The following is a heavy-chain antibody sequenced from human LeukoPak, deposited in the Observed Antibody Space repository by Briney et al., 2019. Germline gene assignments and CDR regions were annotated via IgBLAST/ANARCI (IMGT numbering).Heavy chain of an antibody. CDR2: IYSGGST. CDR3: ARDVPLQGEPRDYYGMDV. CDR1: GFTVSSNY. V-gene: IGHV3-53*01. Sequence: PGGSLRLSCAASGFTVSSNYMSWVRQAPGKGLEWVSVIYSGGSTYYADSVKGRFTISRDNSKNTLYLQMNSLRAEDTAVYYCARDVPLQGEPRDYYGMDVWGQGTTVTVSS. J-gene: IGHJ6*02. D-gene: IGHD3-16*01.